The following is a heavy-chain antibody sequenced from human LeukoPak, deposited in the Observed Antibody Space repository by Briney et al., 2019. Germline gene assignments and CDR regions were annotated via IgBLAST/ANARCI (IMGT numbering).Heavy chain of an antibody. Sequence: PSETLSLTCAVYSGSFSGYFWSWIRQPPGKGLEWIGEISHSGRTNYNPSLKSRVIISVDTSENQFSLKLSSVTAADTAVYYCTRGSIAYYYMDVWGKGTTVTISS. CDR3: TRGSIAYYYMDV. J-gene: IGHJ6*03. D-gene: IGHD3-22*01. V-gene: IGHV4-34*01. CDR1: SGSFSGYF. CDR2: ISHSGRT.